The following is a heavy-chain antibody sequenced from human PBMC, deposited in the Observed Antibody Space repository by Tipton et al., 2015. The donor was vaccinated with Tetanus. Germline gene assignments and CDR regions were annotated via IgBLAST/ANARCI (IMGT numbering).Heavy chain of an antibody. V-gene: IGHV1-18*01. CDR1: GYTFPRYG. D-gene: IGHD3-22*01. CDR2: IDTDNGKA. CDR3: ARGMDYDSSGIDDF. J-gene: IGHJ4*02. Sequence: QSGAEVKKPGASVKVSCKASGYTFPRYGISWVRQAPGQGLEWMGWIDTDNGKANYAQRFHDRVTMTTDASSSTVYMELRSLRSDDTAVYYCARGMDYDSSGIDDFWGQGTLVTVSS.